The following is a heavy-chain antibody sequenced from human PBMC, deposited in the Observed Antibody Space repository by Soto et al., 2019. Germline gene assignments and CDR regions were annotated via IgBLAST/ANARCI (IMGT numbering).Heavy chain of an antibody. Sequence: GGSLRLSCAASGFTFSSYGLHWVRQAPGKGLEWVAVISYDGSNKYYADSVKGRFTISRDNSKNTLYLQMNSLRAEETAVYYCAKDLLFARYSSSWPGWGWFDPWGQGTLVTVSS. J-gene: IGHJ5*02. CDR3: AKDLLFARYSSSWPGWGWFDP. D-gene: IGHD6-13*01. CDR1: GFTFSSYG. CDR2: ISYDGSNK. V-gene: IGHV3-30*18.